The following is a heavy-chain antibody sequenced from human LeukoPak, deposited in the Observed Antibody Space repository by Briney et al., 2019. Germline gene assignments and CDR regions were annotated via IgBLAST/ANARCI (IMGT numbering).Heavy chain of an antibody. Sequence: PSETLSLTCTVSGGSISSYYWSWIRQPPGKGLEWIGYIYYSGSTNYNPSLKSRVTISVDSSKNQFSLKLSSVTAADTAVYYCARVLHYYYYGMDVWGQGTTVTVSS. CDR2: IYYSGST. V-gene: IGHV4-59*01. J-gene: IGHJ6*02. CDR3: ARVLHYYYYGMDV. CDR1: GGSISSYY.